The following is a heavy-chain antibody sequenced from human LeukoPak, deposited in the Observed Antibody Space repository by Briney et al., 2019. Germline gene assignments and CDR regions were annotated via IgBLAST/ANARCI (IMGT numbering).Heavy chain of an antibody. CDR1: GFTFSSYW. Sequence: GGSLRLSCAASGFTFSSYWMHWVRQAPGKGLVWVSRVNPQGSGTSYTVSVKGRFTVSRDNAKNSLYLQMNSLRAEDTAVYYCARDPGHCSSTSCYKFFDYWGQGTLVTVSS. J-gene: IGHJ4*02. D-gene: IGHD2-2*02. CDR3: ARDPGHCSSTSCYKFFDY. CDR2: VNPQGSGT. V-gene: IGHV3-74*01.